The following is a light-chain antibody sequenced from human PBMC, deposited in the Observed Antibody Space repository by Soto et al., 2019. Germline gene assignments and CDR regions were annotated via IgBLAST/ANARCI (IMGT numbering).Light chain of an antibody. CDR3: LQDINYPWT. V-gene: IGKV3-15*01. Sequence: EKRMTPSPDTPSVSPGERATLSRRHSQSASSNLAWYQQKPDQAPRLLIYGASTRATAIPARFSGSGSGTDFTLAISSLQPEDSATYYCLQDINYPWTFGQGTKVDVK. CDR2: GAS. J-gene: IGKJ1*01. CDR1: QSASSN.